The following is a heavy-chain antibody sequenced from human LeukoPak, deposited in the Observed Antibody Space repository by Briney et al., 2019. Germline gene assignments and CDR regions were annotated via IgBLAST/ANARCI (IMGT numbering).Heavy chain of an antibody. Sequence: GGSLRLSRAASGFTFTSYEMNWVRQAPGKGLEWVSYISNSGTTKYYADSVKGRFTISRDNAKNSLFLQMNSLRAEDTAVYYCAKELGYCSGGSCYELDYWGQGTLVTVSS. J-gene: IGHJ4*02. V-gene: IGHV3-48*03. CDR1: GFTFTSYE. CDR3: AKELGYCSGGSCYELDY. CDR2: ISNSGTTK. D-gene: IGHD2-15*01.